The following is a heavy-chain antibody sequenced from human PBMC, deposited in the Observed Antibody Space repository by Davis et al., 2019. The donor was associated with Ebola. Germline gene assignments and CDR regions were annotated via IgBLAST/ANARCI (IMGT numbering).Heavy chain of an antibody. CDR2: IRYDGSNK. CDR3: AKDRILSIPDGMDV. D-gene: IGHD5/OR15-5a*01. CDR1: GFTFSRNG. V-gene: IGHV3-30*02. Sequence: GESLKISCAASGFTFSRNGMHWVRQAPGKGLEWVAFIRYDGSNKYYADSVKGRFTISGDNSKNTLYLQMNSLRAEDTAVYYCAKDRILSIPDGMDVWGQGTTVTVSS. J-gene: IGHJ6*02.